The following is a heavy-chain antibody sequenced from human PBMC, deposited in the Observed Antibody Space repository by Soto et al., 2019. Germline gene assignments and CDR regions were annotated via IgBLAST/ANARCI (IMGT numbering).Heavy chain of an antibody. CDR1: GFTFSSYS. CDR2: ISSSSSTI. J-gene: IGHJ6*03. Sequence: GGSLRLSCAASGFTFSSYSMNWVRQAPGKGLEWVSYISSSSSTIYYADSVKGRFTISRDNAKNSLYLQMNSLRVEDTAVYYCARAHVLRYFDWSEDYYYYMDVWGKGTTVTVSS. D-gene: IGHD3-9*01. CDR3: ARAHVLRYFDWSEDYYYYMDV. V-gene: IGHV3-48*01.